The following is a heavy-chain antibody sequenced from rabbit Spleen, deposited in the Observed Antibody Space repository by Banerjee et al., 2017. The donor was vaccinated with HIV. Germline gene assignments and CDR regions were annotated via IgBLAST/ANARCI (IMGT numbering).Heavy chain of an antibody. CDR2: IYTGSSSNT. J-gene: IGHJ6*02. Sequence: QEQLEESGGDLVQPGGSLTLTCTASGFSLSNNYVMYWVRQAPGKGLEWIACIYTGSSSNTYYASWAKGRFTITRSTSLNTVTLQLNSLTAADTATYFCARSAGGSSGDGLNSWGPGTLVTVS. V-gene: IGHV1S45*01. CDR1: GFSLSNNYV. D-gene: IGHD8-1*01. CDR3: ARSAGGSSGDGLNS.